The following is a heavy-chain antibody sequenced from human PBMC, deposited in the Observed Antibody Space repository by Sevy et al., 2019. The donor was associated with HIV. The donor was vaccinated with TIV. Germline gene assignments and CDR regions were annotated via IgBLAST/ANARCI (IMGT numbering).Heavy chain of an antibody. CDR1: GYSISTGYY. CDR2: IRQSGST. D-gene: IGHD3-22*01. Sequence: SETLSLTCTVSGYSISTGYYWGWIRQPPGKGLEWIGNIRQSGSTYYNPSLKSRITISVDTSKNQFSLNLISVTAADTAVYYCARRTYYSDSTAYYFDYWGQGTLVTVSS. CDR3: ARRTYYSDSTAYYFDY. J-gene: IGHJ4*02. V-gene: IGHV4-38-2*02.